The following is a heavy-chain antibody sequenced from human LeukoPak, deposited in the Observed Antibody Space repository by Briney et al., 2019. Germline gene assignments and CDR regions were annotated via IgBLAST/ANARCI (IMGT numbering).Heavy chain of an antibody. CDR3: ARDKGDYGDYYWFDP. CDR1: GGSLSGYY. J-gene: IGHJ5*02. D-gene: IGHD4-17*01. Sequence: PSETLSLTCAVSGGSLSGYYWTWIRQPPGRGLEWIGEINHSGSTNYNPSLKSRVTISVHTSKNQFSLKLSSVTAADTAVYYCARDKGDYGDYYWFDPWGQGTLVTVSS. V-gene: IGHV4-34*01. CDR2: INHSGST.